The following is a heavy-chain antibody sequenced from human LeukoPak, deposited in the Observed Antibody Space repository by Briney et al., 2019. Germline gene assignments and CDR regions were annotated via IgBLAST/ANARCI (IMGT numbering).Heavy chain of an antibody. CDR1: GYTFTSYG. CDR2: ISAYNGNT. Sequence: ASVKVSCKASGYTFTSYGISWVRQAPGQGLEWMGWISAYNGNTNYAQKLQGRVTMTTDTSTSTAYMELRSLRSDDTAVYYCARNLIVAGTLGWFDPWGQGTLVTVSS. J-gene: IGHJ5*02. D-gene: IGHD6-19*01. V-gene: IGHV1-18*01. CDR3: ARNLIVAGTLGWFDP.